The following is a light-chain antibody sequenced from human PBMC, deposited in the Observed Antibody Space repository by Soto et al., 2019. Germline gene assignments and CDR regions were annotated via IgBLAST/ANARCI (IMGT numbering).Light chain of an antibody. Sequence: QSVLTQPASVSGSPGQSITISCTGSGRDIGAYDYVSWYQQHPGKAPKLLIYGVKNRPSGVSYRFSASKSGNTASLTISGLQAEDEADYYCFSYAGSTYVFGTGTKVTVL. CDR1: GRDIGAYDY. V-gene: IGLV2-23*02. CDR2: GVK. CDR3: FSYAGSTYV. J-gene: IGLJ1*01.